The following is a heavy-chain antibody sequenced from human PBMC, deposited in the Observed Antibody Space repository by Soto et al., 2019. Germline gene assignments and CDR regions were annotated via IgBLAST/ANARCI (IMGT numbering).Heavy chain of an antibody. D-gene: IGHD6-19*01. Sequence: GASVKVSCKASGYTFTGYYMHWVRQAPGQGLEWMGWINPNSGGTNYAQKFQGRVTMTRDTSISTAYMELSRLRSDDTAVYYCARAGGVGYSCGWYYLDYSGPVTLVTVSP. CDR3: ARAGGVGYSCGWYYLDY. J-gene: IGHJ4*02. CDR1: GYTFTGYY. V-gene: IGHV1-2*02. CDR2: INPNSGGT.